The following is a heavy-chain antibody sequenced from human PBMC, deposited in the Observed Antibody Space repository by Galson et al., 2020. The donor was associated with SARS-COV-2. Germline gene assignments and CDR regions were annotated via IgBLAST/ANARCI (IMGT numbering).Heavy chain of an antibody. D-gene: IGHD3-16*01. Sequence: GGSLRLSCKGSGYEFSDHWITWVRQMPGKGLERVGIIYPGDSDTRYSLSFEGQVTISVDKTSSTAFLQWHSLKASDTAMYYCARHAEWFCVGGSCPLDACDTWGQGTMVTVSS. CDR1: GYEFSDHW. J-gene: IGHJ3*02. CDR3: ARHAEWFCVGGSCPLDACDT. CDR2: IYPGDSDT. V-gene: IGHV5-51*01.